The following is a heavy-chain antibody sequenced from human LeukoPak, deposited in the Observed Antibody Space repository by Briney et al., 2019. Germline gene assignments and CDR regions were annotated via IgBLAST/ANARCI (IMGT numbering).Heavy chain of an antibody. J-gene: IGHJ5*02. CDR3: ARHRYYYDSSGYYYQP. CDR2: IYYSGST. D-gene: IGHD3-22*01. Sequence: PSETLSLTCTVSGASISSYYWCWIRQPPGKGLEWIGYIYYSGSTNYNPSIKSRVTISVDTSKNQFSLRLSSVTAADTAVYYCARHRYYYDSSGYYYQPWGQGTLVTVSS. CDR1: GASISSYY. V-gene: IGHV4-59*01.